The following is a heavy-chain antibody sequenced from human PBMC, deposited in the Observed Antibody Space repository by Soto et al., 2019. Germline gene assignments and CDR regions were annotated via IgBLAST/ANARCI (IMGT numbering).Heavy chain of an antibody. CDR2: IRSSSSYI. Sequence: GSLRLSCAASGFTFSSYSMNWVRQAPGKGLEWVASIRSSSSYIYYADSVKGRFTISRDNAKNSLYLQMNRLRAEDTAVYYCARDRTHSGTYYFKGSNWFDPWGQGTLVTVSS. J-gene: IGHJ5*02. CDR1: GFTFSSYS. CDR3: ARDRTHSGTYYFKGSNWFDP. D-gene: IGHD1-26*01. V-gene: IGHV3-21*01.